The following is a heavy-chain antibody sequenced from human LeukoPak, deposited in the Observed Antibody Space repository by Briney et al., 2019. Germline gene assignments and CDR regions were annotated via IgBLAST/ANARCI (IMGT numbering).Heavy chain of an antibody. CDR1: GGTFSSYA. Sequence: SVKVSCKASGGTFSSYAISWVRQAPGQGLEWMGGIIPIFGTANYAQKFQGRVTITADESTSTAYMELSSLRSEDTAMYYCARDGWLQLRGFDYWGQGTLVTVSS. J-gene: IGHJ4*02. V-gene: IGHV1-69*13. CDR2: IIPIFGTA. D-gene: IGHD5-24*01. CDR3: ARDGWLQLRGFDY.